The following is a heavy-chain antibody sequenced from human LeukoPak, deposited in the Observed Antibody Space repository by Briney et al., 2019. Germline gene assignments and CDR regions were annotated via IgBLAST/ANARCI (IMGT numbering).Heavy chain of an antibody. CDR1: GGSISSYY. V-gene: IGHV4-4*07. Sequence: SETLSLTCTVSGGSISSYYWSWIRQPAGKGLEWIGRIYTSGSTNYNPSLKSRVTMSVDTSKNQFSLKLSSVTAADTAVYYCARDFELAYCGGDCPSFDYWGQGTLVTVSS. CDR3: ARDFELAYCGGDCPSFDY. J-gene: IGHJ4*02. D-gene: IGHD2-21*02. CDR2: IYTSGST.